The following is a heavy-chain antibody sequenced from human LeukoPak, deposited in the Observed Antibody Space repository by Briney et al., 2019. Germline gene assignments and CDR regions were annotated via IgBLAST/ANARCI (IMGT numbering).Heavy chain of an antibody. CDR1: GGSISSYY. CDR2: IYTSGST. J-gene: IGHJ6*03. Sequence: PPETLSLTCTVSGGSISSYYWSWIRQPAGKGLEWIGRIYTSGSTNYNPSLKSRVTISVDKSKNQFSLKLSSVTAADTAVYYCARDYSNSNYYYYYMDVWGKGTTVTVSS. CDR3: ARDYSNSNYYYYYMDV. V-gene: IGHV4-4*07. D-gene: IGHD4-11*01.